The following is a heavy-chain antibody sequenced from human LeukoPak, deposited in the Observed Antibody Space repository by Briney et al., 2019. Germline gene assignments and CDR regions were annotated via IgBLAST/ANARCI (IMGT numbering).Heavy chain of an antibody. CDR3: ARDGDTARPI. D-gene: IGHD5-18*01. CDR1: GGTFSSYA. CDR2: IIPIFGTA. J-gene: IGHJ4*02. V-gene: IGHV1-69*13. Sequence: ASVKVSCKASGGTFSSYAISWVRQAPGQGLEWMGGIIPIFGTANYAQKFQGRVTITADESTSTAYMELSSLRSEDTTVYYCARDGDTARPIWGQGTLVTVSS.